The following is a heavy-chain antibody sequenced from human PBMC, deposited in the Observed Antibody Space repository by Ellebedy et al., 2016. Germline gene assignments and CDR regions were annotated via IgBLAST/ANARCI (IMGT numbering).Heavy chain of an antibody. CDR3: TRDGSEWSRDY. V-gene: IGHV3-21*06. D-gene: IGHD2-8*01. Sequence: GESLKISCAASGFTFSSYSMNWVRQAPGKGLEWVATIVNSGRETYYPEPLKGRFTISRDNAMNSVYLQMDSLTVEDMAVYYCTRDGSEWSRDYWGQGTLVTVSS. CDR2: IVNSGRET. J-gene: IGHJ4*02. CDR1: GFTFSSYS.